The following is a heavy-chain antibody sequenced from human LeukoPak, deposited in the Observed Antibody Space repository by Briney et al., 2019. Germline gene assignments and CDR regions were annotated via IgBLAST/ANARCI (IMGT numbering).Heavy chain of an antibody. J-gene: IGHJ4*02. CDR3: ARDGFSRDGYNLSPNSLDY. V-gene: IGHV3-21*01. Sequence: GGSLRLSCAASGFTFSSYSMNWVRQAPGKGLEWVSSISSSSSYIYYADSVKGRFTISRDNAKNSLYLQMNSLRAEDTAVYYCARDGFSRDGYNLSPNSLDYWGQGTLVTVSS. D-gene: IGHD5-24*01. CDR2: ISSSSSYI. CDR1: GFTFSSYS.